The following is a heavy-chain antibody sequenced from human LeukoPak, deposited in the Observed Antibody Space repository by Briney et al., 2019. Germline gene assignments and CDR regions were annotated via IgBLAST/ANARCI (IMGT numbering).Heavy chain of an antibody. CDR2: INHSGST. CDR1: GGSFSGYY. J-gene: IGHJ4*02. D-gene: IGHD3-16*02. V-gene: IGHV4-34*01. CDR3: AVARTDFDYDYVWGSYRPFDY. Sequence: SETLSLTCAVYGGSFSGYYWSWIRQPPGKGLEWIGEINHSGSTNYNPSLKSRVTISVDTSKNQFSLKLSSVTAADTAVYYCAVARTDFDYDYVWGSYRPFDYWGQGTLVTVSS.